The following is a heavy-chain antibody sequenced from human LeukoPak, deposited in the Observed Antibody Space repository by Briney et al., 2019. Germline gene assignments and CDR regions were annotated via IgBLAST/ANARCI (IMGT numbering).Heavy chain of an antibody. V-gene: IGHV1-3*01. Sequence: GASVKVSCKASGYTFTSYAMHWVRQAPGQRLEWMGWINAGNGNTKYSQKFQGRVTITRDTSASTAYMKLSSLRSEDTAVYYCAPGSSGYTLDYWGQGTLVTVSS. CDR3: APGSSGYTLDY. CDR1: GYTFTSYA. D-gene: IGHD3-22*01. J-gene: IGHJ4*02. CDR2: INAGNGNT.